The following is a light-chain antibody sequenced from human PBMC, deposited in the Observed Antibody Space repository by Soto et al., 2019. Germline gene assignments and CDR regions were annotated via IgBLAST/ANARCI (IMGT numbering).Light chain of an antibody. CDR2: AAS. J-gene: IGKJ2*01. Sequence: IVWTQPPCTLSLSPGERAPLSCRASQTVSSNYLVWYQQKPGQAPRLLIXAASTRATGIPARFSGSGSGTEFTLTITSVQSEDFAVYFCQQRTIWPRVYTFGQGTKVDI. CDR3: QQRTIWPRVYT. V-gene: IGKV3D-20*02. CDR1: QTVSSNY.